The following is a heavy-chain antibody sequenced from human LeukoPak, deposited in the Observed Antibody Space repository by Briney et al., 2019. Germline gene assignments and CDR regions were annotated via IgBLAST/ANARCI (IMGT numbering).Heavy chain of an antibody. CDR3: AKAHGASAFDY. D-gene: IGHD4/OR15-4a*01. CDR1: GFTFSTYA. CDR2: IRGGST. V-gene: IGHV3-23*01. J-gene: IGHJ4*02. Sequence: GGSLRLSCAASGFTFSTYALSWVRQAPGKGLEWVSAIRGGSTWYADSVEGRCTISRDDSKNTLFLQMNGLRAEVTAVYYSAKAHGASAFDYWGEGTLVTVSS.